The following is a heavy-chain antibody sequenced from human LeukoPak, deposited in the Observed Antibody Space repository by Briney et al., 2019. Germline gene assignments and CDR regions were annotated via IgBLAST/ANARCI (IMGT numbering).Heavy chain of an antibody. D-gene: IGHD2-15*01. V-gene: IGHV3-53*01. Sequence: PGGSLRLSCAASGFTVSSNYMSWVRQAPGKGLEWVSVIYSGGNTYYTDSVKSRCTISRDNSKNTLYLQMNSLRAEDTAVYYCASGYCSGGHCYSVYFQHWGQGTLVTVSS. CDR2: IYSGGNT. CDR1: GFTVSSNY. J-gene: IGHJ1*01. CDR3: ASGYCSGGHCYSVYFQH.